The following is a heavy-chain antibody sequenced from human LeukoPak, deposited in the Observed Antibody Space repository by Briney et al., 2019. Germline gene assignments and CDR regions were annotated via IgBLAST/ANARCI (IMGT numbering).Heavy chain of an antibody. CDR1: GGSISSSSYY. J-gene: IGHJ6*03. CDR2: IYYSGST. Sequence: PSETLSLTCTVSGGSISSSSYYWGWIRQPPGKGLEWIGSIYYSGSTYYNPSLKSRVTISVDTSKNQFSLKLSSVTAADTAVYYCAGLYYYYYYMDVWGKGTTVTVSS. V-gene: IGHV4-39*07. CDR3: AGLYYYYYYMDV.